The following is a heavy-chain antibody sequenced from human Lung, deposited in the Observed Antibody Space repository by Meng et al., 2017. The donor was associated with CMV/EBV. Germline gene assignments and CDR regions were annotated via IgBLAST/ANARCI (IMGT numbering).Heavy chain of an antibody. CDR2: IYYSGST. Sequence: SXTXSLXXXVSGGSISSSSYYWGWIRQPPGKGLEWIGSIYYSGSTYYNPSLKSRVTISVDTSKNQFSLKLSSVTAADTAVYYCAKQSIAARSDYWGNGNQV. D-gene: IGHD6-6*01. CDR3: AKQSIAARSDY. J-gene: IGHJ4*01. V-gene: IGHV4-39*01. CDR1: GGSISSSSYY.